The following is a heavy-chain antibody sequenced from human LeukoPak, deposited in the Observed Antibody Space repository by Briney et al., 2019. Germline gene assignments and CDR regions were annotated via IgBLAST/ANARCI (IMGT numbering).Heavy chain of an antibody. CDR1: GGTFSSYA. J-gene: IGHJ6*02. CDR3: ARVVLGRRWLQTSYYYGMDV. CDR2: IIPIFGTA. Sequence: SVKVSCKASGGTFSSYAISWVRQAPGQGLEWMGGIIPIFGTANYAQRFQGRVTITADESTSTAYLELSSLTSEDTAVYYCARVVLGRRWLQTSYYYGMDVWGQGTTVTVS. V-gene: IGHV1-69*13. D-gene: IGHD5-24*01.